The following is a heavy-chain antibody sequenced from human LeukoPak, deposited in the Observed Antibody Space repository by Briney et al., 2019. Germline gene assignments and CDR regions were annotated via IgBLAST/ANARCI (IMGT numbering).Heavy chain of an antibody. V-gene: IGHV3-48*03. J-gene: IGHJ4*02. CDR3: AITMIVVAHDY. Sequence: GGSLRLSCAGSGFSFSSYEMNWGRQALGKGLEWVSFISSTGDNLYSAASVKGRFTISRDNAKNSLYLQMNSLRAEDTAVYYCAITMIVVAHDYGGQETGDTVSS. D-gene: IGHD3-22*01. CDR1: GFSFSSYE. CDR2: ISSTGDNL.